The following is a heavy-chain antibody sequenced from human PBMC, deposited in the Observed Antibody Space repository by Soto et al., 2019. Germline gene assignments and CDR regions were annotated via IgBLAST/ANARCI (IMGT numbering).Heavy chain of an antibody. V-gene: IGHV4-39*01. Sequence: SETLSLTCTVSGDSIISSDFYWGWVRQPPGKGLEWIGSIFYLGSSYYNPSLKSRVTMSVDTSKNQFSLRLRSVTAAGTALYFCARHSLALRKNNWFDPWGQGIMVTVSS. D-gene: IGHD3-3*02. CDR2: IFYLGSS. CDR3: ARHSLALRKNNWFDP. CDR1: GDSIISSDFY. J-gene: IGHJ5*02.